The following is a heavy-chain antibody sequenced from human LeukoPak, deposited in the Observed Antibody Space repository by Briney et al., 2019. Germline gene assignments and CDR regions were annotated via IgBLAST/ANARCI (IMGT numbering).Heavy chain of an antibody. CDR3: AKVLRRKNVMVIAMAHYWYFDL. CDR2: ISDRGDST. Sequence: GGSLRLSCAASGFTFSSYAMSWVRQVPGKGLEWVSSISDRGDSTYHADSVKGRFTISRDNSRNTLYLQMNSLRAEDTAVYYCAKVLRRKNVMVIAMAHYWYFDLWGRGTLVTVSS. D-gene: IGHD2-21*01. V-gene: IGHV3-23*01. CDR1: GFTFSSYA. J-gene: IGHJ2*01.